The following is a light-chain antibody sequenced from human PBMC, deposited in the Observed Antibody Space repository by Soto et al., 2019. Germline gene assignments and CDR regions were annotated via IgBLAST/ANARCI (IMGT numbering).Light chain of an antibody. Sequence: QSVLTQPASVSGSPGQSSTISCTGTSIDVGGYNYVSLYQQHPGKAPKLMIYAVTDRPSGVSSRFSGSKSGNTASLTISGLQAEDEADYYCSSYTSSSTLFGTGTKVTVL. CDR1: SIDVGGYNY. V-gene: IGLV2-14*01. J-gene: IGLJ1*01. CDR3: SSYTSSSTL. CDR2: AVT.